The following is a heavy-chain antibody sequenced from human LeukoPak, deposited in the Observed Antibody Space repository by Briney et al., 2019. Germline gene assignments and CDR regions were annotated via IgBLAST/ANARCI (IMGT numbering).Heavy chain of an antibody. CDR2: IYYSGST. J-gene: IGHJ3*02. CDR1: GGSISSSSYY. D-gene: IGHD5-18*01. CDR3: ARDPYTALSAFDI. V-gene: IGHV4-39*07. Sequence: SETLSLTCTVSGGSISSSSYYWGWIRQPPGKGLEWIGSIYYSGSTYYNPSLKSRVTISVDTSKNQFSLKLSSVTAADTAVYYCARDPYTALSAFDIWGQGTMVTVSS.